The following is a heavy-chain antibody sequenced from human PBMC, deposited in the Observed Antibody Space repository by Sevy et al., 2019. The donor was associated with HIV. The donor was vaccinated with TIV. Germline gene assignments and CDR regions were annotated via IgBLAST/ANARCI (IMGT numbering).Heavy chain of an antibody. V-gene: IGHV3-21*01. J-gene: IGHJ4*02. Sequence: GGSLRLSCAASGFTFSSYSMNWVRQAPGKGLEWVSSISGSSSYIYYADSVKGRFTMSRDNAKNSLYLQMNSLRAEDTAVYYCARLDGDYRDYWGQGTLVTVSS. D-gene: IGHD4-17*01. CDR3: ARLDGDYRDY. CDR2: ISGSSSYI. CDR1: GFTFSSYS.